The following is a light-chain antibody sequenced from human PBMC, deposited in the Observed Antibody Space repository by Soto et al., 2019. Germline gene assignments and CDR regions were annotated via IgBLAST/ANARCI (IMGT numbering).Light chain of an antibody. J-gene: IGKJ1*01. Sequence: EIVMTQSASTLSVSPGERATLSCRASQSVSSNLAWSQQRPGQAPRLLIYGASTRATGIPARFSGSGSGTEFTLTISSLQSEDFAVYYCQQYNNWPSWTFGQGTKVDIK. V-gene: IGKV3-15*01. CDR1: QSVSSN. CDR3: QQYNNWPSWT. CDR2: GAS.